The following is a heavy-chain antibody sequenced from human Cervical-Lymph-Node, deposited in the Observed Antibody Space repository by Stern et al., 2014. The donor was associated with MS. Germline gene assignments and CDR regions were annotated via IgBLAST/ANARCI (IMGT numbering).Heavy chain of an antibody. D-gene: IGHD2-8*01. J-gene: IGHJ4*02. CDR2: IYPGDSDT. CDR3: ARLMDCSNGVCYRFGD. Sequence: DVQLVQSGAEVKMSGESLKISCKGSGYSFSSYWIAWVRQMPGKGLEWMGIIYPGDSDTRNSPSFQGQITISADKSITTAYRQWNSLKASDTAIYYCARLMDCSNGVCYRFGDWGQGTLVTVSS. V-gene: IGHV5-51*03. CDR1: GYSFSSYW.